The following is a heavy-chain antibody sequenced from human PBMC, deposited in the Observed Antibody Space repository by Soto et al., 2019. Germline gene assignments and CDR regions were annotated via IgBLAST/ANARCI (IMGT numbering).Heavy chain of an antibody. CDR2: ISFNGSNK. CDR1: GFTFSSYG. V-gene: IGHV3-30*18. J-gene: IGHJ6*02. CDR3: AKELRDRTVYCSSTSCSHGMDV. Sequence: PGGSLRLSCAASGFTFSSYGMHWVRQAPGKGLEWVAVISFNGSNKYYADPVKGRLTISRDNSKNTVYLQMNSLRAEDTAVYYCAKELRDRTVYCSSTSCSHGMDVWGQGTTVTVSS. D-gene: IGHD2-2*01.